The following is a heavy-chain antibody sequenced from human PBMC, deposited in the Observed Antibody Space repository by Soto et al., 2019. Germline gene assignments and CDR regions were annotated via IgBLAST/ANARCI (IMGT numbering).Heavy chain of an antibody. V-gene: IGHV3-73*01. D-gene: IGHD4-17*01. CDR1: GFNFSDST. CDR3: ARITAWATVVIPGAFDI. CDR2: IRSKANNFAA. Sequence: GGSLRLSCAASGFNFSDSTIHWVRQAYGKGLEWVGRIRSKANNFAATFGASVKGRFTISRDDSKNTAYLQMNSLKTEDTALYYCARITAWATVVIPGAFDIWGQGTVVTVSS. J-gene: IGHJ3*02.